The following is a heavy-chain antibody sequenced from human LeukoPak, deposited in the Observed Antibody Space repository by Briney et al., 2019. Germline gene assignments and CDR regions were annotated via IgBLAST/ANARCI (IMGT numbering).Heavy chain of an antibody. D-gene: IGHD4-17*01. CDR1: GYTFTGYY. CDR3: ARGSEGDYGDYLDY. J-gene: IGHJ4*02. Sequence: ASVKVSCKASGYTFTGYYMHWVRQAPGQGLEWMGWINPNSGGTNYAQKFQGRVTMTRDTSISTAYMELSGLRSDDTAVYYCARGSEGDYGDYLDYWGQGTLVTVSS. V-gene: IGHV1-2*02. CDR2: INPNSGGT.